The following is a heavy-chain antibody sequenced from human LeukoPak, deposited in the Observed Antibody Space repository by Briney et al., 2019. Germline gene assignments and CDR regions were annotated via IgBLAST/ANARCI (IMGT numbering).Heavy chain of an antibody. D-gene: IGHD6-19*01. V-gene: IGHV3-23*01. CDR3: AKPISGGLAVTADWFAP. CDR1: GFAFSFFA. Sequence: GGSLRLSCEASGFAFSFFAMSWLRQAPGKGLELVSTINANSGTRSYAASVRGRFTISRDNPKNTLYLQLNTLRADDTAVYYCAKPISGGLAVTADWFAPWGQGTLVVVSS. J-gene: IGHJ5*01. CDR2: INANSGTR.